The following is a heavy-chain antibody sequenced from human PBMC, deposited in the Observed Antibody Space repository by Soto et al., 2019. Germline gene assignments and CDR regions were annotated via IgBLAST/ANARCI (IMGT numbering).Heavy chain of an antibody. CDR2: IIPIFGTA. D-gene: IGHD5-18*01. CDR1: GGTFSSYA. Sequence: GASVKVSCKASGGTFSSYAISWVRQAPGQGLEWMGGIIPIFGTANYAQKFQGRVTITADESTSTAYMELSSLRSEDTAVYYCARDGYSYDVKYNWFDPWGQGTLVTVSS. J-gene: IGHJ5*02. CDR3: ARDGYSYDVKYNWFDP. V-gene: IGHV1-69*13.